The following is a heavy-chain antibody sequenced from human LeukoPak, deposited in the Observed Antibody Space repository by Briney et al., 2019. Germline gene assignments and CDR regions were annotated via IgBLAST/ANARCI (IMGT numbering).Heavy chain of an antibody. J-gene: IGHJ4*02. V-gene: IGHV4-4*02. CDR1: GGSISSSNW. CDR3: ARVSPMVRGVIDY. Sequence: SGTLSLTCAVSGGSISSSNWWGWVRQPPGKGLEWIGEIYHSGSTNYNPSLKSRVTISVDKSKNQFSLKLSSVTAADTAVYYCARVSPMVRGVIDYWGQGTLVTVSS. D-gene: IGHD3-10*01. CDR2: IYHSGST.